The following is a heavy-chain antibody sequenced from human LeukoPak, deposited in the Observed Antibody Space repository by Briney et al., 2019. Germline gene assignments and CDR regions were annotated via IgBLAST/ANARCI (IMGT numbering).Heavy chain of an antibody. CDR2: ISYSGST. CDR1: GGSFRSRNYL. D-gene: IGHD2-2*02. CDR3: ARDQGKYCSSTSCYNVGAFDI. V-gene: IGHV4-61*01. Sequence: SETLSLTCTVSGGSFRSRNYLWSWIRQTPGEGLEWIGYISYSGSTNYNPSLKSRVTISVDTSKNQFSLKLSSVTAADTAVYYCARDQGKYCSSTSCYNVGAFDIWGQGTMVTVSS. J-gene: IGHJ3*02.